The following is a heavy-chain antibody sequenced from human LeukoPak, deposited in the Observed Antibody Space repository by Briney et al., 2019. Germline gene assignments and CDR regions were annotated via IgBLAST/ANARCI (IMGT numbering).Heavy chain of an antibody. CDR2: IYYSGST. CDR1: GGSISSGGYY. D-gene: IGHD3-10*01. Sequence: SETLSLTCTVSGGSISSGGYYWSWIRQHPGKGLEWIGYIYYSGSTYYNPSLKSRVTISVDTPKNQFSLKLSSVTAADTAVYYCARDRRHWFGETQTLFDPWGQGTLVTVSS. V-gene: IGHV4-31*03. CDR3: ARDRRHWFGETQTLFDP. J-gene: IGHJ5*02.